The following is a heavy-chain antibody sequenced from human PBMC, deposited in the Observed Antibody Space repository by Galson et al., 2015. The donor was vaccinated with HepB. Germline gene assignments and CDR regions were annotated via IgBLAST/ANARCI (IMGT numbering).Heavy chain of an antibody. Sequence: SLRLSCAASGFIFSSYGMHWVRQAPGKGLEWVASIRYDGGREDYADSVKGRFTISRDNSKNTLFLQINSLRAEDTALYYCARLNGLQWLGKGGLDYWGQGTLVTVSS. CDR2: IRYDGGRE. V-gene: IGHV3-33*01. CDR3: ARLNGLQWLGKGGLDY. J-gene: IGHJ4*02. D-gene: IGHD6-19*01. CDR1: GFIFSSYG.